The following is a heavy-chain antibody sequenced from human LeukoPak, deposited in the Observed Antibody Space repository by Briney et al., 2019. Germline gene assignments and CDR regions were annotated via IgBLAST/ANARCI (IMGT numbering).Heavy chain of an antibody. V-gene: IGHV3-48*01. J-gene: IGHJ4*02. CDR1: GFTFSSYS. Sequence: GGSLRLSCAASGFTFSSYSMNWVRQAPGKGLEWISYIISSSSTVYYADSVKGRFTISRDNAKNTLYLQMNSLRAEDTAVYYCAKARWYDFWSGLFDYWGQGTLVTVSS. CDR3: AKARWYDFWSGLFDY. D-gene: IGHD3-3*01. CDR2: IISSSSTV.